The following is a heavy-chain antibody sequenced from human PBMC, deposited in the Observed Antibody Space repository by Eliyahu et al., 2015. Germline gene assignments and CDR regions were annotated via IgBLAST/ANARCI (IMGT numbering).Heavy chain of an antibody. CDR2: IYYSGST. Sequence: LEWIGYIYYSGSTYSNPSLKSRLTISLDTSKNQFSLKLSSVTAADTAVYYCARASGYSGYGADFFDSWGQGTLVTVSS. V-gene: IGHV4-31*02. D-gene: IGHD5-12*01. J-gene: IGHJ4*02. CDR3: ARASGYSGYGADFFDS.